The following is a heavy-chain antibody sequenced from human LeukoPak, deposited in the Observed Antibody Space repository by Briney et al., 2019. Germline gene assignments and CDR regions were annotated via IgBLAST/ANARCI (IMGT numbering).Heavy chain of an antibody. V-gene: IGHV3-23*01. J-gene: IGHJ4*02. D-gene: IGHD2-15*01. Sequence: GGSLRLSCAASGFNFSNYAMTWVRQAPGKELEWVSTVNSNDRPYYADSVKGRFTISRDNSKNTLYLQMNTLRVEDTALYYCAKARAAVVEAAINYWGQGILVTVSP. CDR3: AKARAAVVEAAINY. CDR2: VNSNDRP. CDR1: GFNFSNYA.